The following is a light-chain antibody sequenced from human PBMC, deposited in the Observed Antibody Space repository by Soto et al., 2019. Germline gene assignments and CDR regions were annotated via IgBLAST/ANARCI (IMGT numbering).Light chain of an antibody. Sequence: EIVMTQSPATLSASPGERATLSCRVSQSVNSNLVWYQQKPGQAPRLLIYGASTRATGIPGRFSGSGYGTEFTLTVSTLQSEDFAVYYCQQYNYWLWTFGQGTKVEVK. CDR2: GAS. J-gene: IGKJ1*01. V-gene: IGKV3-15*01. CDR3: QQYNYWLWT. CDR1: QSVNSN.